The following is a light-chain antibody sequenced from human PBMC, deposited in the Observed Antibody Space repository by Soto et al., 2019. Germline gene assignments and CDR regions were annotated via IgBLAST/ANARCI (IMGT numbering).Light chain of an antibody. CDR1: QTISSW. Sequence: DIQMTQSPSTLSGSVGGRVTITCRASQTISSWLAWYQQKPGKAPKLLIYKASTLKSGVPSRFSGSGSGTDFTLTISSLQPEDSATYYCQQLNSNPHSFGQGTRLEIK. V-gene: IGKV1-5*03. CDR2: KAS. J-gene: IGKJ5*01. CDR3: QQLNSNPHS.